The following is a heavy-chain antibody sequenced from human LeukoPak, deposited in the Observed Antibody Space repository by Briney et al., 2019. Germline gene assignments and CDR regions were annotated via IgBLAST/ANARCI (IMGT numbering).Heavy chain of an antibody. J-gene: IGHJ6*03. CDR3: ARVGGRFLEWLWSYYYYVDV. Sequence: PGGSLRLSCAASGFTFSSYWMSWVRQAPGKGLEWVANIKQDGSEKYYVDSVKGRFTISRDNAKNSLYLQMNSLRAEDTAVYYCARVGGRFLEWLWSYYYYVDVWGKGTTVTVSS. V-gene: IGHV3-7*01. CDR1: GFTFSSYW. CDR2: IKQDGSEK. D-gene: IGHD3-3*01.